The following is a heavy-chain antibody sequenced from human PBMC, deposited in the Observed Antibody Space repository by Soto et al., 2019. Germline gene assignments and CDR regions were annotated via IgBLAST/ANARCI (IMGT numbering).Heavy chain of an antibody. Sequence: ASVKVSCKASGYTFTRNVIHWVRQAPGQRLEWMGWINAGNGDTKYSQEFQGRVTITRDTSASTAYMELSSLRSEDTAVYYCARWNFNFDFWGQGTLVTVSS. D-gene: IGHD1-7*01. CDR3: ARWNFNFDF. V-gene: IGHV1-3*01. CDR2: INAGNGDT. J-gene: IGHJ4*02. CDR1: GYTFTRNV.